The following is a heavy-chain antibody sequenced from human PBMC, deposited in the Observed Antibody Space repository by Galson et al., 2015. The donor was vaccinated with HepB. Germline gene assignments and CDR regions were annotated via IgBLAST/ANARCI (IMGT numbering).Heavy chain of an antibody. CDR2: IRTKTDGGTA. D-gene: IGHD3-22*01. Sequence: SLRLSCAVSGLNFDTAWMSWVRQAPGKGLEWVGRIRTKTDGGTADYADPVKGRFTVSRDDSKNTLYLQMNSLKIEDTALYFCTTDWTFYHGGSGSFTVYSIFDYWGQGTLVTVSS. J-gene: IGHJ4*02. CDR3: TTDWTFYHGGSGSFTVYSIFDY. V-gene: IGHV3-15*01. CDR1: GLNFDTAW.